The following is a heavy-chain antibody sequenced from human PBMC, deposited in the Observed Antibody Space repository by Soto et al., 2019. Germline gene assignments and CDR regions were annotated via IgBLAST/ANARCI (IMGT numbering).Heavy chain of an antibody. CDR1: GYTFTSYP. J-gene: IGHJ4*02. D-gene: IGHD1-7*01. CDR2: VNSYDGTT. Sequence: QVQLVQSAPELQRPGDSVKVSCKTSGYTFTSYPYSWVRQAPGQGLEWMGWVNSYDGTTKFAQQFRDRITLTADKSAATVFMELRRLTSDDTAVYYCAREYYGTTTWIDYWGQGKLVAVSS. V-gene: IGHV1-18*04. CDR3: AREYYGTTTWIDY.